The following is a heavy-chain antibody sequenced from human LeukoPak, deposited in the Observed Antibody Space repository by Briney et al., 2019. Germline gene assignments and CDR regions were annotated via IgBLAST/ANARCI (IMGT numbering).Heavy chain of an antibody. J-gene: IGHJ4*02. D-gene: IGHD3-9*01. V-gene: IGHV3-30*04. CDR2: ISFDGSSE. CDR1: GFTFDDYA. Sequence: GGSLRLSCAASGFTFDDYAMSWVRQAPRKGLEWVAVISFDGSSEFYADSVKGRFTISRDNSKNTLYLQMNSLRAEDTAVYYCARGIGGDPGYFADYWGQGTLVTVSS. CDR3: ARGIGGDPGYFADY.